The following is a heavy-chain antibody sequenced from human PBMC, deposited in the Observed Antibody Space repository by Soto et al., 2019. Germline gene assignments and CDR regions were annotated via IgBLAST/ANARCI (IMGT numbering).Heavy chain of an antibody. D-gene: IGHD6-13*01. CDR3: ARDSAAGTGDYDY. J-gene: IGHJ4*02. CDR1: GGSISNYY. CDR2: IYYSGGT. V-gene: IGHV4-59*01. Sequence: QVQLQESGPGLVKPSETLSLTCTVSGGSISNYYWGWIRQPPGKGLEWIGYIYYSGGTSYNPSLKSRITISVDTSKNQFSLKLSSVTAADTAVYYCARDSAAGTGDYDYWGQGILVTVSS.